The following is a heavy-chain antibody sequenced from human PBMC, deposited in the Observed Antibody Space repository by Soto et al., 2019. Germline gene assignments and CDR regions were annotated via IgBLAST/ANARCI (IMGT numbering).Heavy chain of an antibody. CDR1: GYTFTGYY. J-gene: IGHJ5*02. CDR3: ARVGDTMIVASWFDP. V-gene: IGHV1-2*02. D-gene: IGHD3-22*01. Sequence: GASVKVSCKASGYTFTGYYMHWVRQAPGQGLEWMGWINPNSGGTNYAQKFQGRVTMTRDTSISTAYMELSRLRSDDTAVYYCARVGDTMIVASWFDPWGQGTLVTVSS. CDR2: INPNSGGT.